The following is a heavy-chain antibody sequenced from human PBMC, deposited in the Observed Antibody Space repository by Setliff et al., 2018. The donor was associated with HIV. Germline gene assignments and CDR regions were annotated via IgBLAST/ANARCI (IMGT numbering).Heavy chain of an antibody. Sequence: SGPTLVNPTQTLTLTCSFSGFSLSTAGVAVGWIRQPPGKAPEWLALIYWNNQKRYSQSLRTRLAIVADTSKNQVVLTLTNMDPVDTATYYCVHTFYLDISGLREFDVWGQGTQVTVSS. CDR3: VHTFYLDISGLREFDV. J-gene: IGHJ4*02. CDR2: IYWNNQK. D-gene: IGHD5-12*01. CDR1: GFSLSTAGVA. V-gene: IGHV2-5*01.